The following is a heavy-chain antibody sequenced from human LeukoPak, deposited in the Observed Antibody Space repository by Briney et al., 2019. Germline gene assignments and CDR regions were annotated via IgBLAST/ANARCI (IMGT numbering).Heavy chain of an antibody. Sequence: SETLSLTCTVSGGSISSSSYYWGWIRQPPGKGLEWIGSIYYSGSTYYNPSLKSRVTISVDTSKNQFSLKLSSVTAADTAVYYCARDEGKVQYGTWGQGTLVTVSS. D-gene: IGHD4-11*01. CDR3: ARDEGKVQYGT. CDR1: GGSISSSSYY. CDR2: IYYSGST. V-gene: IGHV4-39*07. J-gene: IGHJ4*02.